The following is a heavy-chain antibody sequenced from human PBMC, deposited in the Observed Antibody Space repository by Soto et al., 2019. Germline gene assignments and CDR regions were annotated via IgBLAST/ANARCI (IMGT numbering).Heavy chain of an antibody. CDR1: GYTFTTYA. J-gene: IGHJ5*02. Sequence: ASVKVSCKASGYTFTTYAMYWVRQAPGQSLEWMGWIIPGNGNTKYSQKLQGRVTMTTDTSTSTAYMELRSLRSDDTAVYYCARGGVGMAETQPKRFDAWSQGTPVTVSS. D-gene: IGHD1-26*01. V-gene: IGHV1-3*01. CDR3: ARGGVGMAETQPKRFDA. CDR2: IIPGNGNT.